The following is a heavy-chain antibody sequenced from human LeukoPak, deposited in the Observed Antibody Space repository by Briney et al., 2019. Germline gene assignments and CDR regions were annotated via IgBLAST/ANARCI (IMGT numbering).Heavy chain of an antibody. CDR1: DDSISDYY. D-gene: IGHD3-16*01. Sequence: SETLSLTCTVSDDSISDYYRGWIRQPPGKGLEWIGYFHNSGTSTYNPSLKSRVTISADTSKNQFTLKLNSLTTADTAVYYCTRGAGWLIDYWGQGILVTVSS. CDR3: TRGAGWLIDY. CDR2: FHNSGTS. V-gene: IGHV4-59*01. J-gene: IGHJ4*02.